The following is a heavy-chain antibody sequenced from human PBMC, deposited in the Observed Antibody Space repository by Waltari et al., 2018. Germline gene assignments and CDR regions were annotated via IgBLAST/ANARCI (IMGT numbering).Heavy chain of an antibody. V-gene: IGHV3-73*01. CDR2: IRSKANRYAT. CDR1: GFTFSGSA. J-gene: IGHJ6*02. CDR3: TSSGSYSSYHGMDV. Sequence: EVQLVESGGGLVQPGGSLKLSCAGSGFTFSGSAIHWVRQASGRGLGWVGRIRSKANRYATDYVAAVKGRFTISRDDSKNTAYLQLNSLKTEDTAVYYCTSSGSYSSYHGMDVWGQGTTVTVSS. D-gene: IGHD1-26*01.